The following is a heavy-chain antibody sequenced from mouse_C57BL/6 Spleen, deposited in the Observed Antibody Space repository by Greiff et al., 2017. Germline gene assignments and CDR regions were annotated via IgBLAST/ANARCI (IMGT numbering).Heavy chain of an antibody. CDR1: GFTFSSYG. V-gene: IGHV5-6*01. CDR2: ISSGGSYT. Sequence: EVQGVESGGDLVKPGGSLKLSCAASGFTFSSYGMSWVRQTPDKRLEWVATISSGGSYTYYPDSVKGRFTISRDNAKNTLYLQMSSLKSEDTAMYYCARLSYGNYPWYYAMDYWGQGTSVTVSS. CDR3: ARLSYGNYPWYYAMDY. J-gene: IGHJ4*01. D-gene: IGHD2-1*01.